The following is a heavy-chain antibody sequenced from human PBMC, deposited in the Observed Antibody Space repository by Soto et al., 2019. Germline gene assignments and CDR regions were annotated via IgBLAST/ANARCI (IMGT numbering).Heavy chain of an antibody. CDR2: IIPILGIA. CDR1: GGTFSSYA. CDR3: ARDSGVVPAARSPYYYGMDV. V-gene: IGHV1-69*10. Sequence: ASVKVSCKASGGTFSSYAISWVRQAPGQGLEWMGGIIPILGIANYAQKFQGRVTSTADKSTSTAYMELSSLRSEDTAVYYCARDSGVVPAARSPYYYGMDVWGQGTTVTVSS. J-gene: IGHJ6*02. D-gene: IGHD2-2*01.